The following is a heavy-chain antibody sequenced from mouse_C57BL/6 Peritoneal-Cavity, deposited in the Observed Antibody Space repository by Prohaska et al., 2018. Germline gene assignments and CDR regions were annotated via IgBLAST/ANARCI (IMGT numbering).Heavy chain of an antibody. V-gene: IGHV11-2*01. J-gene: IGHJ1*03. CDR1: GFTFSGFW. Sequence: EVQLLETGGGLVQPGGPRGLSCEGSGFTFSGFWMSWVRQTPGKTLEWIGDINSDGSAINYAPSIKDRFTIFRDNDKSTLYLQMINVRSEDTATYFCMRYGPYWYVDVWGTGTTVTVTS. CDR2: INSDGSAI. CDR3: MRYGPYWYVDV.